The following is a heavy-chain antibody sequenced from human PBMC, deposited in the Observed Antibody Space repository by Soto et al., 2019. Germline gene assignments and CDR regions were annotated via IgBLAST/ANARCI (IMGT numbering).Heavy chain of an antibody. V-gene: IGHV5-51*01. CDR1: GYSFTSYW. CDR3: ARQYSSPSFPFDY. J-gene: IGHJ4*02. D-gene: IGHD6-6*01. CDR2: IYPGDSDT. Sequence: GESLKISCKGSGYSFTSYWIGWVRQMPGKGLEWMGIIYPGDSDTRYSPSFRGQVTISADKSISTAYLQWSSLKASDTAMYYCARQYSSPSFPFDYWGQGTLVTVSS.